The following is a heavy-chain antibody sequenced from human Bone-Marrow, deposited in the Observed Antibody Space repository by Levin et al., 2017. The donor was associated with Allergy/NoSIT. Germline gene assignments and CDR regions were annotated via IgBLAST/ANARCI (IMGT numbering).Heavy chain of an antibody. D-gene: IGHD6-13*01. V-gene: IGHV1-24*01. J-gene: IGHJ4*02. CDR2: FDREDGET. CDR1: GYTLTELS. CDR3: ATDFLASAGVFDY. Sequence: ASVKVSCKASGYTLTELSIHWVRQAPGKGLEWMGTFDREDGETVYAQKFQGRVTMTEDTTSDTAYLELSSLSSEDTAIYYCATDFLASAGVFDYWGQGTLVTVSS.